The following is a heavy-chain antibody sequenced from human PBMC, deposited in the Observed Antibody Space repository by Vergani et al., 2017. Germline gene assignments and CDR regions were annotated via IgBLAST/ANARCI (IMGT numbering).Heavy chain of an antibody. CDR3: ARDLRVGALYYYYGMDV. D-gene: IGHD1-26*01. V-gene: IGHV1-69*08. Sequence: QVQLVQSGAEVKKPGSSVKVSCKASGATFRSNTISWVRQVPGQGLEWMGRIIPVLGKTKYAQDFQGRLTITADTSTSTAYMELTSLRSQDTAVYYCARDLRVGALYYYYGMDVWGQGTTVTVSS. J-gene: IGHJ6*02. CDR2: IIPVLGKT. CDR1: GATFRSNT.